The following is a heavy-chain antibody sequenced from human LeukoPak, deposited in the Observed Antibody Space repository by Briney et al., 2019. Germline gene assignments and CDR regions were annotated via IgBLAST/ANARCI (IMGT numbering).Heavy chain of an antibody. D-gene: IGHD3-10*01. CDR1: GGSISSGSYY. CDR3: ARVTYYYGSGSHNNWFDP. V-gene: IGHV4-61*02. Sequence: SETLSLTCTVSGGSISSGSYYWSWIRQPAGKGLEWIGRIYTSGSTNYNPSLKSRVTISVDTSKNQFSLKLSSVTAADTAVYYCARVTYYYGSGSHNNWFDPWGQGTLATVSS. CDR2: IYTSGST. J-gene: IGHJ5*02.